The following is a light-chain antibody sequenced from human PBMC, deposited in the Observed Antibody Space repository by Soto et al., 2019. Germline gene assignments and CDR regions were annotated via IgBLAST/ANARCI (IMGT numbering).Light chain of an antibody. CDR2: DAS. Sequence: DIQMTQSPSSLSASVGDRVTITCQESQDISNYLNWYQQKPGKAPKLLIYDASNLETGVPSRFSGSGSGTDFTFTISSLQPEDIATYYCQQYDNPMYTFGQGTKLEIK. CDR3: QQYDNPMYT. CDR1: QDISNY. V-gene: IGKV1-33*01. J-gene: IGKJ2*01.